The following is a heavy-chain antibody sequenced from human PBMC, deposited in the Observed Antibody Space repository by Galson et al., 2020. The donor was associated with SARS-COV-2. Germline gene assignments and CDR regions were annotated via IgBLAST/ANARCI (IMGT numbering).Heavy chain of an antibody. CDR1: EFTFNTYS. CDR2: IGLDEKT. J-gene: IGHJ4*02. D-gene: IGHD2-15*01. Sequence: GESLKISCIVSEFTFNTYSIGWVRQSPEKGLEWVSLIGLDEKTFYSDSVRGRFTISRDNSRNTVFLQMNRLRDDDTALYYCATKGFCRGQICHRQFDYWSQGTQVTVSS. CDR3: ATKGFCRGQICHRQFDY. V-gene: IGHV3-23*01.